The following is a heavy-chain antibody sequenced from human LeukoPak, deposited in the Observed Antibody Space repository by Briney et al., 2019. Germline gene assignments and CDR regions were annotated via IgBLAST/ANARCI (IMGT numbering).Heavy chain of an antibody. CDR1: GFTFSSYA. Sequence: GWSLRLSCAASGFTFSSYAMSWVRQAPGKGLEWVSAISGSDDGTYYADSVKGRFTISRDNSRNTLYLQMNTLRAEDTAVYFCAKSPVSSCRGSFCYPFDYWGQGNLVTVSS. CDR3: AKSPVSSCRGSFCYPFDY. CDR2: ISGSDDGT. J-gene: IGHJ4*02. D-gene: IGHD2-15*01. V-gene: IGHV3-23*01.